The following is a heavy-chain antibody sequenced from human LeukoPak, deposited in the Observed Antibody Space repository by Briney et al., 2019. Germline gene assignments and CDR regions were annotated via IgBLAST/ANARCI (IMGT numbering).Heavy chain of an antibody. D-gene: IGHD4-17*01. Sequence: ASVKVSCKASGGTFSSYAISWVRQAPGQGLEWMGGIIPIFGTANYAQKFQGRVTITADESTSTAYMELSSLRSEDTALYYCARDRERWTTTTSGYHDYHYYTDVWGKGTTVTVSS. CDR3: ARDRERWTTTTSGYHDYHYYTDV. CDR1: GGTFSSYA. J-gene: IGHJ6*03. V-gene: IGHV1-69*01. CDR2: IIPIFGTA.